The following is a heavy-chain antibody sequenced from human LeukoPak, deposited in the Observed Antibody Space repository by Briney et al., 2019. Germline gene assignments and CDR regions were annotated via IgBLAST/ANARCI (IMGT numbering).Heavy chain of an antibody. CDR2: IHYDGNNK. CDR1: GFSFSSSA. CDR3: AKDIVGPYGDYGSYYFDY. J-gene: IGHJ4*02. D-gene: IGHD4-17*01. Sequence: PGGSLRLSCTASGFSFSSSAMHWVRQAPGKGLDWVAFIHYDGNNKYYADSVKGRFAISRDNAKNSLYLQMNSLRAEDTALYYCAKDIVGPYGDYGSYYFDYWGQGTLVTVSS. V-gene: IGHV3-30*02.